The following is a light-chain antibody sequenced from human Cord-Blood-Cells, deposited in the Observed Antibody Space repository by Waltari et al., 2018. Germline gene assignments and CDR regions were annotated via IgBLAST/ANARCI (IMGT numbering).Light chain of an antibody. CDR3: QQYYSTPLT. Sequence: DIVMTQSPDSLAVSLGERATINCKYSQSVLYSSNNKNYLAWYQQKPGQPPKLLIYWASTRETVVPDRFSGGGSGTDFTLTISSLQAEDVAVYYCQQYYSTPLTFGGGTKVEIK. V-gene: IGKV4-1*01. CDR1: QSVLYSSNNKNY. CDR2: WAS. J-gene: IGKJ4*01.